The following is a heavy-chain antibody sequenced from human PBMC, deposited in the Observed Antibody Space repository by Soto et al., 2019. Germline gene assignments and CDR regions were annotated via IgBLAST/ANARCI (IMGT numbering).Heavy chain of an antibody. V-gene: IGHV1-3*05. CDR2: INAGNGNT. Sequence: QVQLVQSGAEEKKPGASVKVSCKASGYTFATYAIHWVRQAPRQRLEWMGWINAGNGNTKYSQKFQGRVALTTDTSATTAFMELSSLTSEDTAVYYCAREEYYYDTGGFSLDSWGQGTLVTVSS. J-gene: IGHJ4*02. D-gene: IGHD3-22*01. CDR1: GYTFATYA. CDR3: AREEYYYDTGGFSLDS.